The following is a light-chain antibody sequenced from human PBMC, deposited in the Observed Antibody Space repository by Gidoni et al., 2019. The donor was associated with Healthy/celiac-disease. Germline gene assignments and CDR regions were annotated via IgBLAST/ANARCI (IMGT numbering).Light chain of an antibody. V-gene: IGLV3-21*02. J-gene: IGLJ2*01. CDR3: QVWDSSSDHVV. CDR1: NIRSKS. Sequence: SYVLTQPPSVSVASGQTARITCGGNNIRSKSVHWYQQKPGQAPVLVVYDDSDRPSGIPERFSGSNSGNTATLTISRVEAGDEADYYCQVWDSSSDHVVFGGGTKLTVL. CDR2: DDS.